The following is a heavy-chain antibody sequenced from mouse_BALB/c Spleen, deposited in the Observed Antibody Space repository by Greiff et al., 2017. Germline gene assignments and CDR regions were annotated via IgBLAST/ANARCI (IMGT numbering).Heavy chain of an antibody. V-gene: IGHV3-2*02. J-gene: IGHJ3*01. CDR3: ARGSSYWFAY. D-gene: IGHD1-1*01. CDR1: GYSITSDYA. CDR2: ISYSGST. Sequence: EVKLMESGPGLVKPSQSLSLTCTVTGYSITSDYAWNWIRQFPGNKLEWMGYISYSGSTSYNPSLKSRISITRDTSKNQFFLQLNSVTTEDTATYYCARGSSYWFAYWGQGTLVTVSA.